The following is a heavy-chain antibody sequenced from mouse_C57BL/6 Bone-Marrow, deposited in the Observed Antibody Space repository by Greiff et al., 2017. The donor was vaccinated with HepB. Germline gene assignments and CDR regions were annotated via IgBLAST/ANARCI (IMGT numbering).Heavy chain of an antibody. Sequence: QVQLQQSGAELARPGASVKLSCKASGYTFTSYGISWVKQRTGQGLEWIGEIYPRSGNTYYNEKFKGKATLTADKSSSTAYMELRSLTSEDSAVYYCAREGSTTVVPYAMDYWGQGTSVTVSS. CDR2: IYPRSGNT. CDR1: GYTFTSYG. V-gene: IGHV1-81*01. CDR3: AREGSTTVVPYAMDY. D-gene: IGHD1-1*01. J-gene: IGHJ4*01.